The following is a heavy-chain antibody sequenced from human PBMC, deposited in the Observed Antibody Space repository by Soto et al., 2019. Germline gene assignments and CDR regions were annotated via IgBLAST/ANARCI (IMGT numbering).Heavy chain of an antibody. V-gene: IGHV1-18*01. CDR3: ARDYSGWYDDPNPYYYYGMDV. CDR1: GYTFTSYG. Sequence: KISCKGSGYTFTSYGISWVRQAPGQGLEWMGWISAYNGNTDYAQKLQGRVTMTTDTSTSTAYMELRSLRSDDTAVYYCARDYSGWYDDPNPYYYYGMDVWGQGTTVTVSS. CDR2: ISAYNGNT. D-gene: IGHD6-19*01. J-gene: IGHJ6*02.